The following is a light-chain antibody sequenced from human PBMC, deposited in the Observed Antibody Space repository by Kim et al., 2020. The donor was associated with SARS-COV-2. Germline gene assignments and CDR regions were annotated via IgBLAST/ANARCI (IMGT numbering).Light chain of an antibody. CDR1: SGSIASNY. CDR2: EDN. CDR3: QSYDSSNQKV. J-gene: IGLJ3*02. Sequence: KTVTISCTCSSGSIASNYVQWYQQRPGSAPTTVIYEDNQRPSGVPDRFSGSIDSSSNSASLTISGLKTEDEADYYCQSYDSSNQKVFGGGTKLTVL. V-gene: IGLV6-57*02.